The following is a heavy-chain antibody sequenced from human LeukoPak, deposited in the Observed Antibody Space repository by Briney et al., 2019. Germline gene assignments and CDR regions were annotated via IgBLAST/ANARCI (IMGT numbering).Heavy chain of an antibody. D-gene: IGHD3-22*01. J-gene: IGHJ4*02. Sequence: SETLSLTCTVSGGSISSSSYYWGWIRQPPGKGLEWIGSIYYSGSTYYNPSLKSRVTISVDTSKNQFSLKLSSVTAADTAVYYCARTRDYYDSSGYPGDLDYWGQGTLVTVSS. CDR3: ARTRDYYDSSGYPGDLDY. CDR2: IYYSGST. V-gene: IGHV4-39*07. CDR1: GGSISSSSYY.